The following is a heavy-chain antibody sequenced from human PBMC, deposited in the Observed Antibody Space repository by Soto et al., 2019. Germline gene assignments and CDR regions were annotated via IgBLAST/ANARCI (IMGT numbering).Heavy chain of an antibody. CDR2: INAGNGNT. J-gene: IGHJ4*02. D-gene: IGHD6-19*01. CDR3: ARDNREGYSSGWSNY. Sequence: GASVKVSCKASGYTFTSYAMHWVRQAPGQRLEWMGWINAGNGNTKYSQKFQGRVTITRDTSASTAYMELSSLRSEDTAVYYCARDNREGYSSGWSNYWGQGTLVTVSS. V-gene: IGHV1-3*01. CDR1: GYTFTSYA.